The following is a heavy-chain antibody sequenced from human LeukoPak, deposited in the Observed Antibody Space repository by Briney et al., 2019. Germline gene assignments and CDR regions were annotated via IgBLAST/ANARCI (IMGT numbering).Heavy chain of an antibody. CDR1: GFTFSSYA. V-gene: IGHV3-30*04. CDR2: ISYDGSNK. Sequence: GGSLRLSCAASGFTFSSYAMHWVRQAPGKGLEWVAVISYDGSNKFYADSVKGRFTFSRDNSKNTLYLQMDSLRAEDTTVYYCAKGVYGDYVGYFDYWGQGTLVTVSS. D-gene: IGHD4-17*01. CDR3: AKGVYGDYVGYFDY. J-gene: IGHJ4*02.